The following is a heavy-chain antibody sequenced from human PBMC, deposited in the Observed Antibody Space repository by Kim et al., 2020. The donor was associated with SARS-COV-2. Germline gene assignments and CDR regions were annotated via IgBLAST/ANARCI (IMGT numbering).Heavy chain of an antibody. V-gene: IGHV3-23*01. D-gene: IGHD1-26*01. CDR2: ISHDGTSS. J-gene: IGHJ6*02. CDR1: GFSFSCCA. Sequence: GGSLRLSCVASGFSFSCCAMTWVRQVPGKGPEWVSSISHDGTSSHYANSVRGRFTISRDDSKNTLYLQPNSLRGEDTALYYCAKDVWDYSGMDVWGQGTTVTVSS. CDR3: AKDVWDYSGMDV.